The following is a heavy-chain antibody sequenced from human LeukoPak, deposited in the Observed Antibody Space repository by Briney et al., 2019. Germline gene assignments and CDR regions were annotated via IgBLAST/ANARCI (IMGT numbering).Heavy chain of an antibody. CDR3: ARGIVGPTGDY. Sequence: GGSLRLSCEDSGFSFSSHWMTWVRQAPGKGLVWVSRINSDGSTTSYAASVKGRFTISRDNAKNTLYLQMNSLRAEDTAVYYCARGIVGPTGDYWGQGTLVTVSS. CDR1: GFSFSSHW. CDR2: INSDGSTT. V-gene: IGHV3-74*01. D-gene: IGHD1-26*01. J-gene: IGHJ4*02.